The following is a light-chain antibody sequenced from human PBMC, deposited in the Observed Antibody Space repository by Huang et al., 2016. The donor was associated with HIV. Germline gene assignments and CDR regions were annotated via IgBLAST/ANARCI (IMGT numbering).Light chain of an antibody. CDR2: GAS. J-gene: IGKJ1*01. Sequence: EIVLTQSPGTLSLSPGERATLSCRASQSTSSSYVAWYHQQPGQAPRLVIYGASSRVAGIPDRCSGSGSGTDFTLTISRLEPEDFAVYYCQQYGSSPPTFGQGTKVEIK. CDR1: QSTSSSY. CDR3: QQYGSSPPT. V-gene: IGKV3-20*01.